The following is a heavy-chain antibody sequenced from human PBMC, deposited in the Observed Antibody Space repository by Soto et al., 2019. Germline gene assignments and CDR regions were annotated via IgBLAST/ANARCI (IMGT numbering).Heavy chain of an antibody. V-gene: IGHV1-69*04. CDR2: IIPILGIA. CDR1: GGTFSSYT. CDR3: ARDNLRCSGGSCYSELAFDY. J-gene: IGHJ4*02. D-gene: IGHD2-15*01. Sequence: SVKVSCKASGGTFSSYTISWVRQAPGQGLEWMGRIIPILGIANYAQKFQGRVTITADKSTSTAYMELSSLRSEDTAVYYCARDNLRCSGGSCYSELAFDYWGQGTLVTVSS.